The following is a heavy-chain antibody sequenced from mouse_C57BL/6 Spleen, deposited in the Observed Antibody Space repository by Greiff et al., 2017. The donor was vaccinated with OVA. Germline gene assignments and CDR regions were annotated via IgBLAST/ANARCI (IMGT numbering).Heavy chain of an antibody. Sequence: VKLQESGPGLVAPSQSLSITCTVSGFSLTSYGVDWVRQPPGKGLEWLGVIWGGGSTNYNSAPMSRLSISKDNSKSQVFLKMNSLQTDDTAMYYGAKQSKVTGEAMDYWGQGTSVTVSS. CDR2: IWGGGST. CDR3: AKQSKVTGEAMDY. D-gene: IGHD2-2*01. CDR1: GFSLTSYG. J-gene: IGHJ4*01. V-gene: IGHV2-9*01.